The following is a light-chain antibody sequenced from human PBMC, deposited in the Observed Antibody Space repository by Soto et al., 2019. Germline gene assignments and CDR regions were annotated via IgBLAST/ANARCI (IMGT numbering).Light chain of an antibody. CDR1: QSVGSY. J-gene: IGKJ4*01. CDR3: QQRSNWPSLT. V-gene: IGKV3-11*01. Sequence: EIVLTQSPAPLSLSPGERATLSCRASQSVGSYLAWYQHKPGQAPRLLISDASNRATGIPARFSGSESETDFTLTISSLEPEDSAVYYCQQRSNWPSLTLGGGTKVDIK. CDR2: DAS.